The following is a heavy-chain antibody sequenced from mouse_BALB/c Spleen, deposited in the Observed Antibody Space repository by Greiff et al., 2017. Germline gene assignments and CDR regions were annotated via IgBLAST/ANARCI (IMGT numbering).Heavy chain of an antibody. Sequence: VQLQQSGPELVKPGASVKMSCKASGYTFTDYVISWVKQRTGQGLEWIGEIYPGSGSTYYNEKFKGKATLTADKSSNTAYMQLSSLTSEDSAVYFCARRIHSGAMDYWGQGTSVTVSS. D-gene: IGHD1-2*01. CDR2: IYPGSGST. CDR3: ARRIHSGAMDY. V-gene: IGHV1-77*01. CDR1: GYTFTDYV. J-gene: IGHJ4*01.